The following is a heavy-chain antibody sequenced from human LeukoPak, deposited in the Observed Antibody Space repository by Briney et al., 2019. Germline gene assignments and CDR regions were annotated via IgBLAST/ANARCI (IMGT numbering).Heavy chain of an antibody. Sequence: GESLKISCKGSGYSFTTYWIAWVRQMPGKGLEWMGIIYPGGSDTRYSPSFQGQVTISADKSISTAYLQWSSLRSSDTAMYYCARRAGINHFDYWGQGSLVTVSS. J-gene: IGHJ4*02. CDR2: IYPGGSDT. CDR3: ARRAGINHFDY. CDR1: GYSFTTYW. D-gene: IGHD3-10*01. V-gene: IGHV5-51*01.